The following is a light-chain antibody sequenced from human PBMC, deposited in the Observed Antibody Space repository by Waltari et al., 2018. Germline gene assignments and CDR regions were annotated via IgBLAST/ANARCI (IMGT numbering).Light chain of an antibody. J-gene: IGLJ2*01. CDR1: SSYVGRYKF. V-gene: IGLV2-23*03. CDR3: SSYAGTTTFVV. CDR2: EGS. Sequence: QSALTQPASVSGSRGQSITLSCTGTSSYVGRYKFVSWYQQHPGKAPKVIIYEGSKRPSGVSDRFSGSKSGNTASLTVSGLQAEDEAEYYCSSYAGTTTFVVFGGGTKVTVL.